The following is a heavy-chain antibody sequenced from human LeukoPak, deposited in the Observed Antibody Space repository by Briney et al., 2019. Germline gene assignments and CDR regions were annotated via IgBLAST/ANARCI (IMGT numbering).Heavy chain of an antibody. J-gene: IGHJ3*02. CDR2: VYYSGGT. D-gene: IGHD4-17*01. CDR1: GGSISSYY. CDR3: ARQMTTLPTGRTFDT. V-gene: IGHV4-59*01. Sequence: PSETLSLTCTVSGGSISSYYWSWIRQPPGKGLEWIGYVYYSGGTSYNPSLGSRVTISVDSSKSQFSLKLTSVTAADTAIYYCARQMTTLPTGRTFDTWGQGTMVTVSS.